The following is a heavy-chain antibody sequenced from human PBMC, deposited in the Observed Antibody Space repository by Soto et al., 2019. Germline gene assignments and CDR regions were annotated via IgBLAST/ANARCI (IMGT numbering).Heavy chain of an antibody. CDR3: ATAYDSGFAL. V-gene: IGHV1-18*04. Sequence: QPQLVPSGAEVREPGASVKLSRKASGYSFSTYDISWRRQAPGKGLEWMGVISTKKGNRTFAWKCLDRVIMTTHTSSNAAYMELESLRSEDRAIYSCATAYDSGFALWGHGTLATVSS. CDR1: GYSFSTYD. J-gene: IGHJ5*02. CDR2: ISTKKGNR. D-gene: IGHD3-3*01.